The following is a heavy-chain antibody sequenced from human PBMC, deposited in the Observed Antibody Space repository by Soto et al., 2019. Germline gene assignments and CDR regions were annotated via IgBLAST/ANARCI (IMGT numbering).Heavy chain of an antibody. Sequence: ASVKVSCKASGYTFTGYYMHWVRQAPGQGLEWMGWINPNSGGTNYAQKFQGRVTMTRDTSISTAYMELSRLRSDDTAVYYCARATQLRHFDWLYYYYGMDVWGQGTTVTVSS. J-gene: IGHJ6*02. CDR2: INPNSGGT. D-gene: IGHD3-9*01. CDR3: ARATQLRHFDWLYYYYGMDV. CDR1: GYTFTGYY. V-gene: IGHV1-2*02.